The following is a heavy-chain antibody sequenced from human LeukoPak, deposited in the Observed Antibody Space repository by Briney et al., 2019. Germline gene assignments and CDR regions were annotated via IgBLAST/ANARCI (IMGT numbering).Heavy chain of an antibody. V-gene: IGHV4-61*05. CDR2: IYYSGST. Sequence: SETLSLTCTVSGGSMSSSSYYWGWIRQPPGKGLEWIGYIYYSGSTNYNPSLKSRVTISVDTSKNQVSLKLSSVTAADTAVYYCARGNDYWGQGTLVTASS. J-gene: IGHJ4*02. CDR1: GGSMSSSSYY. CDR3: ARGNDY.